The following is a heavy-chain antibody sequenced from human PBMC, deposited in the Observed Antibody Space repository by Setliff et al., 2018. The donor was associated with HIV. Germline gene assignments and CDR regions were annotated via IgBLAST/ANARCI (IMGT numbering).Heavy chain of an antibody. CDR1: GGSISSHY. J-gene: IGHJ6*02. V-gene: IGHV4-34*01. Sequence: PSETLSLTCTVSGGSISSHYWSWIRQSPGKGLEWIGEINHSGSTNYNPSLKSRVTISVDTSKNQFSLKLSSVTAADTAVYYCARRGDFFYYAMDVWGQGTTVTVSS. CDR3: ARRGDFFYYAMDV. CDR2: INHSGST.